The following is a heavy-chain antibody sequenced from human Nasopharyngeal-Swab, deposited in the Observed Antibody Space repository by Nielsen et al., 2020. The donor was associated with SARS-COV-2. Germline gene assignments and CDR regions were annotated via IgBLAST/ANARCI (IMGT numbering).Heavy chain of an antibody. CDR3: ARSHCSGGSCYVTGYYYGMDV. V-gene: IGHV1-69*04. Sequence: SVKVSCKASGGTFSSYAISWVRQAPGQGLEWMGRIIPILGIANYAQKFQGRDTITADKSTSTAYMELSSLRSEDTAVYYCARSHCSGGSCYVTGYYYGMDVWGQGTTVTVSS. CDR2: IIPILGIA. CDR1: GGTFSSYA. J-gene: IGHJ6*02. D-gene: IGHD2-15*01.